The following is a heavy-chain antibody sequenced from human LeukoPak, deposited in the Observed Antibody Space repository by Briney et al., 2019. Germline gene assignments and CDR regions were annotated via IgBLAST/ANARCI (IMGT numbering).Heavy chain of an antibody. CDR1: GFTFSSYG. Sequence: GGSLRLSCAASGFTFSSYGMHWVRQPPGKGLEWVAFIRYDGSNKYYADSVKGRFTISRDNSKNTLYLQMNSLRAEDTAVYYCARAPGGYTYGLDYWGQGTLVTVSS. V-gene: IGHV3-30*02. CDR3: ARAPGGYTYGLDY. D-gene: IGHD5-18*01. CDR2: IRYDGSNK. J-gene: IGHJ4*02.